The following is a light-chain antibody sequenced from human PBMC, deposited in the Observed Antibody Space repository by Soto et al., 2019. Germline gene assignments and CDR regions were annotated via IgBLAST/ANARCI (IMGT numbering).Light chain of an antibody. J-gene: IGKJ2*01. CDR1: PSVDSN. Sequence: EIVMTQSPATLSVSPGEGATLSCRTSPSVDSNLAWYQQKPGQAPRLLIFGASTRATGIPARFSGSGSGTDFTLTISSLQSEDFAVYYCQHYNYWPYTFGQGTKVDIK. V-gene: IGKV3D-15*01. CDR2: GAS. CDR3: QHYNYWPYT.